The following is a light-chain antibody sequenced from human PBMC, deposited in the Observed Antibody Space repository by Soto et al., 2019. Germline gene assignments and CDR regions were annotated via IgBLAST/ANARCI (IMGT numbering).Light chain of an antibody. CDR2: EVS. V-gene: IGLV2-14*01. CDR1: SSDVGGYNY. CDR3: TSYTSSSTYV. J-gene: IGLJ1*01. Sequence: QSALTQPASVSESPGQSITISCAGTSSDVGGYNYVSWYQQLPDKAPKLMIYEVSNRPSGVSNRFSGSKSGNTASLTISGLQAEDEADYYCTSYTSSSTYVFGTGTKLNVL.